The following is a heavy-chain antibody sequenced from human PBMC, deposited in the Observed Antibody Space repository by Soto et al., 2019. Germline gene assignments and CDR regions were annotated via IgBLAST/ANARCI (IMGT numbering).Heavy chain of an antibody. J-gene: IGHJ2*01. D-gene: IGHD1-20*01. CDR2: IYYSGST. CDR1: GGSISSGGYY. CDR3: SRARNWNDWYFDL. V-gene: IGHV4-31*03. Sequence: QVQLQESGPGLVKPSQTLSLTCTVSGGSISSGGYYWSWIRQHPGKGLEWIGYIYYSGSTYYNPSLKRRVTISVETSKNQFSRQLSSVIAVYTAVYYLSRARNWNDWYFDLWGRGTLVTVSS.